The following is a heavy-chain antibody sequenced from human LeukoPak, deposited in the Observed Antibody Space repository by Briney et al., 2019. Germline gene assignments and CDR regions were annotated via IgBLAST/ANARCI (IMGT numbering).Heavy chain of an antibody. Sequence: GGSLRLSCAASGFTFSNYGMHWVRQAPGKGLEWVAFMRYDGSTKYYADSVKGRFTISRDNSKNTLSLQMDSLRPDDTAVYYCAKGYCVGTSCYSGLDWGQGTLVTVSS. CDR2: MRYDGSTK. V-gene: IGHV3-30*02. CDR3: AKGYCVGTSCYSGLD. D-gene: IGHD2-2*01. J-gene: IGHJ4*02. CDR1: GFTFSNYG.